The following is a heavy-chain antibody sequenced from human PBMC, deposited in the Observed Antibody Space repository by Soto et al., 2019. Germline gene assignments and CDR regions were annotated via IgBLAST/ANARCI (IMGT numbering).Heavy chain of an antibody. CDR1: GFSLSTNGMG. D-gene: IGHD5-12*01. CDR2: IYWDDDK. V-gene: IGHV2-5*02. J-gene: IGHJ4*02. CDR3: ARLTRGVYDLDRLWEKFDY. Sequence: QITVKESGLTLVKPTQTLTLTCTFSGFSLSTNGMGVGWIRQSPGKALEWLALIYWDDDKRYSPSLRSRLTIPQDTSKRQVDLTMSHIDPGDTATYYCARLTRGVYDLDRLWEKFDYWGQGTVVTVSS.